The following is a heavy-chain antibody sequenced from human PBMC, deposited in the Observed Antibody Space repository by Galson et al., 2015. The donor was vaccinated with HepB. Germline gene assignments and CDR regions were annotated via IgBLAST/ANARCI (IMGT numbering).Heavy chain of an antibody. J-gene: IGHJ3*02. CDR3: AREIAVVVSGRPEHDAFDI. V-gene: IGHV1-46*03. D-gene: IGHD2-15*01. Sequence: SVKVSCKASGYTFTSYYMHWVRQAPGQGLEWMGIIDPSDGSTSYAQKFQGRVTMTRDTSTSTVYMDLSSLRSEDTAMYYCAREIAVVVSGRPEHDAFDIWGQGTMVTVSS. CDR2: IDPSDGST. CDR1: GYTFTSYY.